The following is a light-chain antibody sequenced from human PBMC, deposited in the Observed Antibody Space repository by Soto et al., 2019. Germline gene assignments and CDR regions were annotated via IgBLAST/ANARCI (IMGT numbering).Light chain of an antibody. V-gene: IGKV1-5*01. CDR3: QQYNSYSRT. J-gene: IGKJ1*01. CDR2: DAS. Sequence: DIQMTQSPSTLSASVGDRVTITCRASQSISSWLAWYQQKPGKAPKLLIYDASSLASGVPSRFSGSGSGTEFTLTNSSLQPDDFATYYCQQYNSYSRTFGQGTKVEIK. CDR1: QSISSW.